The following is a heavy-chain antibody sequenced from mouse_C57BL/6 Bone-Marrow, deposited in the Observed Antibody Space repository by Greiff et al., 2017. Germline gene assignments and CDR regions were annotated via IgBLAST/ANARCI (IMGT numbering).Heavy chain of an antibody. D-gene: IGHD1-1*01. CDR1: GYTFTDYY. J-gene: IGHJ3*01. CDR2: IGPGSGST. V-gene: IGHV1-77*01. CDR3: ATVVPLAY. Sequence: QVQLQQSGAELVKPGASVKISCKASGYTFTDYYINWVKQRPGQGLEWIGKIGPGSGSTYYNEKFKGKATLTADKSASTAYMQISSLTSEVSAVDCWATVVPLAYWGQGTLVTVSA.